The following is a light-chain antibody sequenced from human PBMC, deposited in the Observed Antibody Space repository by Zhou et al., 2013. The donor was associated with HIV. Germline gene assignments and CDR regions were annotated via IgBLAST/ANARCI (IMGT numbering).Light chain of an antibody. CDR3: QQSYNIPRT. CDR1: QSISNS. CDR2: GAI. V-gene: IGKV1-39*01. J-gene: IGKJ1*01. Sequence: DIQMTQSPSSLSASVGDRVTITCRASQSISNSLNWYQQKPGKIPKLLIYGAINWQSGVPSRFRGSGSGTDFTLTITDLQPEDFATYYCQQSYNIPRTFGQGTKVEFK.